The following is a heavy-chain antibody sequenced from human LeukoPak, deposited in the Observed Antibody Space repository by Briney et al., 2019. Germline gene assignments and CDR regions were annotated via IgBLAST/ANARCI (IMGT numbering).Heavy chain of an antibody. CDR3: TKAKGQSWLFSHY. CDR2: IRRGIGTT. J-gene: IGHJ4*02. Sequence: GGSLRLSCAASGFTFSSYDLSWVRQAPGKGLECVSAIRRGIGTTYYADSVQGRFTVSRDNSKSTVYLQMNDLRGEDTAMYYCTKAKGQSWLFSHYWGRGTLVTVSS. CDR1: GFTFSSYD. V-gene: IGHV3-23*01. D-gene: IGHD3-22*01.